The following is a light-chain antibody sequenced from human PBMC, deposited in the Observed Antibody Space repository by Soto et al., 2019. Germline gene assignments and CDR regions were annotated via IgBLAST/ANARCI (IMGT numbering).Light chain of an antibody. CDR1: QSVTSTH. CDR3: QQYNKWPRWT. CDR2: GAS. V-gene: IGKV3D-15*01. Sequence: EIVLTHSPGTLSLSPVERATLSFSSSQSVTSTHLAWYQQKPGQAPRLLIYGASSRATGIPDRFSGSGSGTEFTLTISSLQSEDFAVYYCQQYNKWPRWTFGQGTKVDIK. J-gene: IGKJ1*01.